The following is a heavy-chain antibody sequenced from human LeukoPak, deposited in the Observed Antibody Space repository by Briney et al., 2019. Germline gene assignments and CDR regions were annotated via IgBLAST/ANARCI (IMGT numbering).Heavy chain of an antibody. CDR1: GFTFSSYS. CDR3: ARGLYSRKLVAAFDI. V-gene: IGHV3-21*01. Sequence: GGSLRLSCAAYGFTFSSYSMNWVRQAPGKGLEWVSSISSSSSYIYYADSVKGRFTISRDNAKNSLYLQMNSLRAEDTAVYYCARGLYSRKLVAAFDIWGQGTMVTVSS. J-gene: IGHJ3*02. D-gene: IGHD6-13*01. CDR2: ISSSSSYI.